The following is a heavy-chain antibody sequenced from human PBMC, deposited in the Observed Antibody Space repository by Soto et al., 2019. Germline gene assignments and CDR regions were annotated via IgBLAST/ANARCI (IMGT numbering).Heavy chain of an antibody. CDR2: IYPGDSDT. J-gene: IGHJ3*02. CDR3: ALSFGIVGAAGAFDI. D-gene: IGHD1-26*01. V-gene: IGHV5-51*01. Sequence: WESRKSAYKGSGYSFTTYWIGLVRQMPGKGLERMGIIYPGDSDTRYNPSFQGQVTMSADKSISTAYLHWSSLKASDTAMYYCALSFGIVGAAGAFDIWGQGTMAPV. CDR1: GYSFTTYW.